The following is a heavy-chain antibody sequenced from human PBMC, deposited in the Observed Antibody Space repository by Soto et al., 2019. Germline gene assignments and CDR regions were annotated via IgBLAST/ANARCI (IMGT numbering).Heavy chain of an antibody. Sequence: EVQLVESGGGLVKPGGSLRLSCAASAFSFTGAWMTWVRQAPGKGLEWVGRIKSKSDGGTTDYAAPVKGRFTISRDDSQHILYLQMSNLRTEDTALYYCSSYVGVYGLDIWGQGTTVTVSS. CDR1: AFSFTGAW. CDR2: IKSKSDGGTT. CDR3: SSYVGVYGLDI. J-gene: IGHJ6*02. V-gene: IGHV3-15*01. D-gene: IGHD3-10*01.